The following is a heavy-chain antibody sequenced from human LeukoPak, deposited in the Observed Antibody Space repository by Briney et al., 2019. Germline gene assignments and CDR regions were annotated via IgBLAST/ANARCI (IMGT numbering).Heavy chain of an antibody. D-gene: IGHD5-18*01. J-gene: IGHJ5*02. CDR2: IYHSGST. Sequence: SETLSLTCTVSGYSISSGYYWGWIRQPPGQGLEWIGSIYHSGSTYYNPSLKSRVTISVDTSKNQFSLKLSSVTAADTAVYYCAREAIQLWFLNWFDPWGQGTLVTVSS. CDR1: GYSISSGYY. V-gene: IGHV4-38-2*02. CDR3: AREAIQLWFLNWFDP.